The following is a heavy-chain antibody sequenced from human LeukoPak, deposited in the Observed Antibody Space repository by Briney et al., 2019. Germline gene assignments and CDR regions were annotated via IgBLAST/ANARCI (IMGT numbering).Heavy chain of an antibody. D-gene: IGHD6-6*01. CDR2: IYYSGST. Sequence: SETLSLTCTVSGYSISSGYYWGWIRQPPGKGLEWIGYIYYSGSTYYNPSLKSRVTISVDTSKNQFSLKLSSVTAADTAVYYCASWVRSIAARSQYYYYYMDVWGKGTTVTVSS. CDR1: GYSISSGYY. J-gene: IGHJ6*03. CDR3: ASWVRSIAARSQYYYYYMDV. V-gene: IGHV4-38-2*02.